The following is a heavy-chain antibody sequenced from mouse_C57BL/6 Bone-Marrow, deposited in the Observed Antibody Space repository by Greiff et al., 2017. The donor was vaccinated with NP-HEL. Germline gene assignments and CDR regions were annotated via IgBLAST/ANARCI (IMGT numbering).Heavy chain of an antibody. CDR3: ARREGNDSAWFAY. D-gene: IGHD2-4*01. J-gene: IGHJ3*01. Sequence: QVTLKESGPGILQSSQTLSLTCSFSGFSLSTSGMGVSWIRQPSGKGLEWLAHIYWDDDKRYNPSLKSRLTISKDTSRNQVFLKITSVDTADTATYYCARREGNDSAWFAYWGQGTLVTVSA. V-gene: IGHV8-12*01. CDR1: GFSLSTSGMG. CDR2: IYWDDDK.